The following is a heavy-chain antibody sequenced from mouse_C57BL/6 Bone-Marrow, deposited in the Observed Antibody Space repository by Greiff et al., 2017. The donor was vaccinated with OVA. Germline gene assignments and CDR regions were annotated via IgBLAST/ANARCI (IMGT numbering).Heavy chain of an antibody. CDR2: ISSGSSTI. CDR3: ARSNYYGSSHCCFDV. CDR1: GFTFSDYG. V-gene: IGHV5-17*01. Sequence: EVHLVESGGGLVKPGGSLKLSCAASGFTFSDYGMHWVRQAPEKGLEWVAYISSGSSTIYYADKVKGRFTISRDNAKITLSLHMTSLESEDTDMYYCARSNYYGSSHCCFDVWGTGTTVTVSS. D-gene: IGHD1-1*01. J-gene: IGHJ1*03.